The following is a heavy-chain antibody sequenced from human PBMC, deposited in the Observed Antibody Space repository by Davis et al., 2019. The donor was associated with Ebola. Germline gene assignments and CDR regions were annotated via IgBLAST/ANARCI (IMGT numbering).Heavy chain of an antibody. V-gene: IGHV3-53*05. CDR2: IYSGGST. D-gene: IGHD2-15*01. CDR1: GFTVSSNY. J-gene: IGHJ4*02. Sequence: GGSLRLSCAASGFTVSSNYMSWVRQAPGKGLEWVSVIYSGGSTYYADSVKGRFTISRDNSKNTLYLQMNSLRAEDTAVYYCAREGYCSGGSCYPFDYWGQGTLVTVSS. CDR3: AREGYCSGGSCYPFDY.